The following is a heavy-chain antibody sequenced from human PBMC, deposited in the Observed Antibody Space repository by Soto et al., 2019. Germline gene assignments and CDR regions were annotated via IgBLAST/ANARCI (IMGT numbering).Heavy chain of an antibody. Sequence: SETLSLTCTVSGGSISSYYWSWIRQPPGKGLEWIGYIYYSGSTNYNPSLKSRVTISVDTSKNQFSLKLSSVTAADTAVYYCARGSFGEGHRFDPWGQGTLVLVSS. D-gene: IGHD3-3*01. CDR1: GGSISSYY. CDR3: ARGSFGEGHRFDP. V-gene: IGHV4-59*01. CDR2: IYYSGST. J-gene: IGHJ5*02.